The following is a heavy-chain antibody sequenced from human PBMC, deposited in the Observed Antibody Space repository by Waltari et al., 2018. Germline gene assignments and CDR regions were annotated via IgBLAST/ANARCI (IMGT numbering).Heavy chain of an antibody. J-gene: IGHJ6*03. CDR3: AKGGSEDSYSYMDV. CDR1: GFTFSRHG. V-gene: IGHV3-30*02. CDR2: IQYDGSKK. Sequence: QVQLVESGGGVVQPGGSLRLSCAASGFTFSRHGMHWVRQAPGKGLKWVAFIQYDGSKKYYADSVRGRFIISRDNSKNTLYLQMDSLRAEDTAVFYCAKGGSEDSYSYMDVWGKGTTVTVSS.